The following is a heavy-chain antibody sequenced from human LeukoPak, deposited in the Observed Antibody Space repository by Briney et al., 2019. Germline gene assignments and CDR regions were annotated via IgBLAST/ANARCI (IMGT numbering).Heavy chain of an antibody. V-gene: IGHV3-23*01. Sequence: GGSLRLSCAASGFTFSSYAMSWVRQAPGKGLEWVSAISGSGGSTYYADSVKGRLTISRDNSKNTLYLQMNSLRAEDTAVYYCAKDTTSDYVWGSYRFAYFDYWGQGTLVTVSS. J-gene: IGHJ4*02. CDR1: GFTFSSYA. CDR3: AKDTTSDYVWGSYRFAYFDY. CDR2: ISGSGGST. D-gene: IGHD3-16*02.